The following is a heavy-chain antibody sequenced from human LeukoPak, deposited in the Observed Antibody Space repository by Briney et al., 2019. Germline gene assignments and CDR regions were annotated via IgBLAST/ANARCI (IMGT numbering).Heavy chain of an antibody. CDR3: ARATPGSYWYFDL. J-gene: IGHJ2*01. CDR2: IKQDGSEK. D-gene: IGHD2-15*01. Sequence: GGSLRLSCAASGFTFSNYWMSWVRQAPGKGLEWVANIKQDGSEKYYVDSVKGRFTISRDNAKNSLYLQMNSLRAEDTAVYYCARATPGSYWYFDLWGRGTLVTVSS. CDR1: GFTFSNYW. V-gene: IGHV3-7*01.